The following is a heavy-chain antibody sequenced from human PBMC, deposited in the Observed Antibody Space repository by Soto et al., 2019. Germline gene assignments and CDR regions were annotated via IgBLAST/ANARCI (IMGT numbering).Heavy chain of an antibody. CDR1: GFTFSSYS. Sequence: GSLRLPCAASGFTFSSYSMNWVRQAPGKGLEWVSSISSSSSYIYYADSVKGRFTISRDNAKNSLYLQMNSLRAEDTAVYYCARDLIVHCSGGSCYSVDYWGQGTLVTVSS. J-gene: IGHJ4*02. V-gene: IGHV3-21*01. D-gene: IGHD2-15*01. CDR2: ISSSSSYI. CDR3: ARDLIVHCSGGSCYSVDY.